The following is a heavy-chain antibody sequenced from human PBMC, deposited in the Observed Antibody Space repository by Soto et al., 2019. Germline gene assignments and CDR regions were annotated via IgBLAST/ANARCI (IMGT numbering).Heavy chain of an antibody. D-gene: IGHD5-18*01. J-gene: IGHJ6*01. CDR3: ARQRGYSYERYYYYYYGMDV. Sequence: GESLKISCKGSGYSFTSYWIGWVRQMPGKGLEWMGIIYPGDSDTRYSPSFQGQVTISADKSISTAYLQWSSLKASDTAMYYCARQRGYSYERYYYYYYGMDVWGQGTKVTVSS. CDR1: GYSFTSYW. CDR2: IYPGDSDT. V-gene: IGHV5-51*01.